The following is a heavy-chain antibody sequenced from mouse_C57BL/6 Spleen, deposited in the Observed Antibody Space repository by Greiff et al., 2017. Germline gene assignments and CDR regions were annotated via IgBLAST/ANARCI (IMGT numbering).Heavy chain of an antibody. D-gene: IGHD1-1*01. CDR1: GFTFSNYW. J-gene: IGHJ1*03. Sequence: EVKLMESGGGLVQPGGSMKLSCVASGFTFSNYWMNWVRQSPEKGLEWVAQIRLKSDNYATHYAESVKGRFTISRDDSTSSVYLQMNNLRAEDTGIYYCTRGFIYYYGSSSWYFDVWGTGTTVTVSS. CDR2: IRLKSDNYAT. V-gene: IGHV6-3*01. CDR3: TRGFIYYYGSSSWYFDV.